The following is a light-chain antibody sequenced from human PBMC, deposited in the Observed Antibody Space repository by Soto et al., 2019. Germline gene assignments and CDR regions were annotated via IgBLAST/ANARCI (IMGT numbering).Light chain of an antibody. V-gene: IGKV3D-15*01. CDR3: QQYKNWPPLT. CDR1: QSVSSN. CDR2: GAS. Sequence: EIVMTQSPATLSVSPGERATLSCRASQSVSSNLAWYQQKPGQAPRLPIYGASTRATGIPARFSGGGSGTEFTLTISSLQSEDFAVYYCQQYKNWPPLTFGGGTKVEIK. J-gene: IGKJ4*01.